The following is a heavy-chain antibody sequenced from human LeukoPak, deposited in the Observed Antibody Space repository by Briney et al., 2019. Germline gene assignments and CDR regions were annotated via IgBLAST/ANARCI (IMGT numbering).Heavy chain of an antibody. CDR2: ISYDGSNK. J-gene: IGHJ2*01. Sequence: PGRPLRLSCAASGFTFSSYGMHWVRQAPGKGLEWVAVISYDGSNKYYADSVKGRFTISRDNSKYTLYLQMNSLRAEDTAVYYCAKGTYYYGSTESTGSWYFDLWGRGTLVTVSS. CDR1: GFTFSSYG. CDR3: AKGTYYYGSTESTGSWYFDL. V-gene: IGHV3-30*18. D-gene: IGHD3-10*01.